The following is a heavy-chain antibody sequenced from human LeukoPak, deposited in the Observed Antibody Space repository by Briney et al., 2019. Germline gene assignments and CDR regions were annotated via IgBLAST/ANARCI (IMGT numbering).Heavy chain of an antibody. Sequence: GGSLRLSCAASGFTFSSYDMHWVRQATGKGLEWVSAIGTAGDTYYPGSVKGRFTISRDNARNSLYLQMNSLRAEDTAVYYCARGRFNYDSSGYSSFYYWGQGTLVTVSS. CDR2: IGTAGDT. CDR1: GFTFSSYD. CDR3: ARGRFNYDSSGYSSFYY. J-gene: IGHJ4*02. D-gene: IGHD3-22*01. V-gene: IGHV3-13*01.